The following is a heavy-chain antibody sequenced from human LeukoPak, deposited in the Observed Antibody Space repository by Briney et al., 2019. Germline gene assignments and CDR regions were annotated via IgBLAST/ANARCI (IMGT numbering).Heavy chain of an antibody. CDR1: GFTFSSYT. J-gene: IGHJ6*03. Sequence: GGSLRLSCAASGFTFSSYTMNRVRQAPGKGLEWVSSISSSSISIYYVDSVKGRFIISRDNAKNSLYLQMNSLRAEDTAVYYCARPQLGMGYSYYMDVWGKGTTVTVSS. V-gene: IGHV3-21*01. D-gene: IGHD7-27*01. CDR2: ISSSSISI. CDR3: ARPQLGMGYSYYMDV.